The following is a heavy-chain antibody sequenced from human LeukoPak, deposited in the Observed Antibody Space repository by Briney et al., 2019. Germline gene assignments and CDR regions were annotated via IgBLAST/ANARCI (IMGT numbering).Heavy chain of an antibody. CDR2: ISGSGGST. CDR3: ATPTPHGSDPSLYYYYMDV. CDR1: GFIFDDYA. Sequence: GGSLRLSCAASGFIFDDYAMHWVRQAPGKGLEWVSAISGSGGSTYYADSVKGRFTISRDNSKNTLYLQMNSLRAEDTAVYYCATPTPHGSDPSLYYYYMDVWGKGTTVTISS. V-gene: IGHV3-23*01. J-gene: IGHJ6*03. D-gene: IGHD3-10*01.